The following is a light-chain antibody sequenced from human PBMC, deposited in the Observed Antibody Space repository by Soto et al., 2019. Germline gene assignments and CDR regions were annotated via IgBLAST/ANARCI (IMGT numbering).Light chain of an antibody. V-gene: IGKV1-39*01. CDR3: QQSYRAPYT. J-gene: IGKJ2*01. CDR2: VAS. CDR1: QSISTF. Sequence: DIQVTQSPSSLSASIGDRVTITCRASQSISTFLNWYQQKPGQAPNLLIYVASNLQTGVPSRFSGSGSGTDFSHTISGLQPEDVATYYCQQSYRAPYTFGQGTTLEIK.